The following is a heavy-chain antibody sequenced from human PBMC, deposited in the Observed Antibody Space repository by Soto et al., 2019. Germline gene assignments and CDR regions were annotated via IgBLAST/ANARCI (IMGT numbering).Heavy chain of an antibody. Sequence: GGSLRLSCAASGFTFSSYGMHWVRQAPGKGLEWVAVIWYDGSNKYYADSVKGRFTISRDNSKNTLYLQMNSLRAEDTAVYYCARVIKSFYDFWSGYYDYYGMDVWGQGTTVTVSS. D-gene: IGHD3-3*01. CDR2: IWYDGSNK. CDR3: ARVIKSFYDFWSGYYDYYGMDV. V-gene: IGHV3-33*01. J-gene: IGHJ6*02. CDR1: GFTFSSYG.